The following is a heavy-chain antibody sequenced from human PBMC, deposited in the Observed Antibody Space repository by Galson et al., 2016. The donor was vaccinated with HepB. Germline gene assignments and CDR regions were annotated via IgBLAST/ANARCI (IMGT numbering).Heavy chain of an antibody. CDR2: IYSGGST. D-gene: IGHD2-2*01. Sequence: SLRLSCAASGFTVSSNYMTWVRQAPGKGLEWVSVIYSGGSTFYADSVKGRFTISRDNAKNSLYLQMKSLRAEDTAVYYCARELLGYCTSTTCSLTGGMDVWGQGTTVTVSS. J-gene: IGHJ6*02. V-gene: IGHV3-53*01. CDR1: GFTVSSNY. CDR3: ARELLGYCTSTTCSLTGGMDV.